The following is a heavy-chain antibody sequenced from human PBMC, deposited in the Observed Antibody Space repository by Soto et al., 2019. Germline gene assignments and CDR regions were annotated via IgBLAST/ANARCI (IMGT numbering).Heavy chain of an antibody. CDR1: GYTFTSYA. V-gene: IGHV1-3*01. CDR2: INAGNGNT. D-gene: IGHD5-18*01. CDR3: AREGIQLWAHYGMDV. J-gene: IGHJ6*02. Sequence: ASVKPSGKASGYTFTSYAMHWVRQAPEQRLEWMGWINAGNGNTKYSQKFQGRVTITRDTSASTAYMELSSLRSEDTAVYYCAREGIQLWAHYGMDVWGQGTTVTVSS.